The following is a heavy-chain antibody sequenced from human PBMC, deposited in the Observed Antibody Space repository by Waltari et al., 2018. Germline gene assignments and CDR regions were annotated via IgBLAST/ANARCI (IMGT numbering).Heavy chain of an antibody. V-gene: IGHV3-64*07. J-gene: IGHJ4*02. CDR2: IGYDVGIG. D-gene: IGHD1-20*01. CDR3: ATEVGNWNYFDY. CDR1: GFTFSNRA. Sequence: EVQLVESGGGLVQPGGSLRLSCAASGFTFSNRAFHWVRQAPGKRLEYVSAIGYDVGIGYYADFVKGRFIISRDNSKNTVYLHMGSLRSEDMAVYYCATEVGNWNYFDYWGQGTLVTVSS.